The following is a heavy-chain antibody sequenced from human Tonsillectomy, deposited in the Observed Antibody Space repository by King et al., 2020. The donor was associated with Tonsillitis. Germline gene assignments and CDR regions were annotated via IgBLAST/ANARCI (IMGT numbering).Heavy chain of an antibody. CDR1: GFTVSSYW. V-gene: IGHV3-7*03. D-gene: IGHD3-9*01. CDR2: IKQDGSEK. CDR3: ARQSGILTTYFSV. J-gene: IGHJ4*02. Sequence: VQLVESGGGLVHPGGSLRLSCAASGFTVSSYWMNWVRQAPGKGLEWGAKIKQDGSEKYYVDTVKGRFTISRDNAKSSRYLQMNSLRAEDTAVYYCARQSGILTTYFSVWGQGTLVTVPS.